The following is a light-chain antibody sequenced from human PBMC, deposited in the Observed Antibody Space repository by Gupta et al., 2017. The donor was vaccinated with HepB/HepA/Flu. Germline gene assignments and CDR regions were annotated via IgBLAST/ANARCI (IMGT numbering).Light chain of an antibody. CDR1: QSRLHSDGNSY. V-gene: IGKV2-28*01. CDR3: MQALQTPHT. Sequence: LVMTQSPLSLPVSPGESASLSCRSSQSRLHSDGNSYLDWYLQKPGQAPQLLIYVSSNRDCGVPDRFSGSGSGTDFSLEISRVEAEDVGVYYCMQALQTPHTFGGGTKVEIK. CDR2: VSS. J-gene: IGKJ4*01.